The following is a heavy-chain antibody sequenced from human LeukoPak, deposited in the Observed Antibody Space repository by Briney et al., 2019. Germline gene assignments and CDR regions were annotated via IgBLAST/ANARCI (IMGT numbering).Heavy chain of an antibody. Sequence: PSETLSLTCTVSGGSISSSSYYWSWIRQPPGKGLEWIGYLYYSGGTTYNPSLKSRVTISADTSQNQFSLKLNSVTAADTAVYYCARRSDFWSPVSDYSFDYWGQGALVTVSS. D-gene: IGHD3-3*01. CDR3: ARRSDFWSPVSDYSFDY. CDR2: LYYSGGT. V-gene: IGHV4-61*05. CDR1: GGSISSSSYY. J-gene: IGHJ4*02.